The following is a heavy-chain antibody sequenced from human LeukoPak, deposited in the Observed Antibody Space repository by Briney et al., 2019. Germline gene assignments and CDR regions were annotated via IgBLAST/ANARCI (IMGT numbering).Heavy chain of an antibody. V-gene: IGHV1-69*13. CDR2: TSPIFATS. CDR3: ATLRLGELSFDY. CDR1: GDLFINFG. D-gene: IGHD3-16*02. J-gene: IGHJ4*02. Sequence: ASVKVSCKASGDLFINFGINWVRQAPGQGLEWLGGTSPIFATSNYAQKFQGRVTITADESTSTAYMELSSLRSEDTAVYYCATLRLGELSFDYWGQGTAVSVSS.